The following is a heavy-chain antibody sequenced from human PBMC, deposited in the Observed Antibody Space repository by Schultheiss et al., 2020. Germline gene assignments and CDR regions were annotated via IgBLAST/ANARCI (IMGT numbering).Heavy chain of an antibody. V-gene: IGHV3-66*01. CDR2: IYTGGST. CDR1: GFTVSSNY. Sequence: GESLKISCAASGFTVSSNYMSWVRQAPGKGLVWVSVIYTGGSTYYVDSVKGRFTISRDSSENSLYLQMNSLRAEDTAVYYCARDPPTYYYDSSGYYKGYWGQGTLVTVSS. J-gene: IGHJ4*02. CDR3: ARDPPTYYYDSSGYYKGY. D-gene: IGHD3-22*01.